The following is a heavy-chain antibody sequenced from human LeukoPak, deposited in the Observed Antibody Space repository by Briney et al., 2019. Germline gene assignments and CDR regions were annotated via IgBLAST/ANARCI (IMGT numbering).Heavy chain of an antibody. CDR3: ARAPRYCSGGSCEVDAFDI. CDR2: ISSSSSYI. D-gene: IGHD2-15*01. CDR1: GFTFSSYS. J-gene: IGHJ3*02. Sequence: GGSLRLSCAASGFTFSSYSMNWVRQAPGKGLEWVSSISSSSSYIYYTDSVKGRFTISRDNAKNSLYLQMNSLRAEDTAVYYCARAPRYCSGGSCEVDAFDIWGQGTMVTVSS. V-gene: IGHV3-21*01.